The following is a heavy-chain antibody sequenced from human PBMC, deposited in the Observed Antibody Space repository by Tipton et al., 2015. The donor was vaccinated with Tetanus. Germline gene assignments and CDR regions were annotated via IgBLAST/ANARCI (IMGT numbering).Heavy chain of an antibody. CDR2: IYYNGNT. CDR3: AKQADNWFDP. CDR1: GGSLFSGSFY. Sequence: TLSLTCTVSGGSLFSGSFYWAWIRQPPGKGVEWIGNIYYNGNTYYLSSLKSRVTISADTSKNQFSLRLRSVTAADTAIYYCAKQADNWFDPWGQGTLVSVSS. V-gene: IGHV4-39*01. J-gene: IGHJ5*02. D-gene: IGHD6-25*01.